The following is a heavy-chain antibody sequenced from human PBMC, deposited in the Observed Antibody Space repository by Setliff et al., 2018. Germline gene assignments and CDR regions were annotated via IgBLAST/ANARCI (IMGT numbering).Heavy chain of an antibody. Sequence: SVKVSCKVSGGAFSTSAISWVRQAPGQGLEWVGAILPIVGSANYGNKFQGRVTITADESTSTAYMEVMSLRTDDTAVYYCVRDILGEEPAEVVDVWGQGTTVTVSS. D-gene: IGHD1-26*01. CDR1: GGAFSTSA. CDR2: ILPIVGSA. J-gene: IGHJ6*02. CDR3: VRDILGEEPAEVVDV. V-gene: IGHV1-69*13.